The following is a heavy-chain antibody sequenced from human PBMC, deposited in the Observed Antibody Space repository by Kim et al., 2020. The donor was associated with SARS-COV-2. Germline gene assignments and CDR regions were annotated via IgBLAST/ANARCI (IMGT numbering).Heavy chain of an antibody. D-gene: IGHD3-10*01. J-gene: IGHJ5*02. Sequence: SVKVSCKASGGTFSSYAISWVRQAPGQGLEWMGRIIPILGIANYAQKFQGRVTITADKSTSTAYMELSSLRSEDTAVYYCARAVRPLVWFGELSFDPWGQGTLVTVSS. CDR1: GGTFSSYA. CDR3: ARAVRPLVWFGELSFDP. V-gene: IGHV1-69*04. CDR2: IIPILGIA.